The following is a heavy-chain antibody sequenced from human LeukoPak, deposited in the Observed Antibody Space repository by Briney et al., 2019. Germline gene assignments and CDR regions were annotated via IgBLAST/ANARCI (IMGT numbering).Heavy chain of an antibody. CDR2: IKSKTDGGTT. D-gene: IGHD6-6*01. CDR1: GFTFSNAW. J-gene: IGHJ4*02. Sequence: PGGTLRLSCAASGFTFSNAWMSWVRQAPGKGLEWVGRIKSKTDGGTTGYAAPVKGRFTISRDDSKNTLYLQMNSLKTEDTAVYYCTTELSSSPFDYWGQGTLVTVSS. CDR3: TTELSSSPFDY. V-gene: IGHV3-15*01.